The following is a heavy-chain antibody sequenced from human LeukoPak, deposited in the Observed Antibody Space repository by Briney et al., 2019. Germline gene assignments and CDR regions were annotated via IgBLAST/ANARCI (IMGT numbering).Heavy chain of an antibody. J-gene: IGHJ4*02. CDR3: ARENPRLGIAAWEFDY. CDR1: GGSISSYY. V-gene: IGHV4-4*07. D-gene: IGHD6-13*01. CDR2: IYTSGST. Sequence: SETLSLTCTVSGGSISSYYWSWIRQPAGKGLEWIGRIYTSGSTNYNPSLKSRVTMSVDTSKNQFSLKLSSVTAADTAVYYCARENPRLGIAAWEFDYWGQGTLVTVSS.